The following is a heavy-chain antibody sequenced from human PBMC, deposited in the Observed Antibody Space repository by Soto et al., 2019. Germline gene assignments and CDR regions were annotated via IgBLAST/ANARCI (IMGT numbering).Heavy chain of an antibody. CDR2: IYWDDDK. V-gene: IGHV2-5*02. J-gene: IGHJ4*02. CDR3: AHHPYYGLAPYSFDY. Sequence: QITLEESGPTLVKPTQTLTLTCTFSGFSLSTSGVGVGWIRQPPGKALEWLAVIYWDDDKRSSSSLKSRLTITKDTSKNQVVLTMTNMDPVDTATYYCAHHPYYGLAPYSFDYWGQGILVTVSS. CDR1: GFSLSTSGVG. D-gene: IGHD3-10*01.